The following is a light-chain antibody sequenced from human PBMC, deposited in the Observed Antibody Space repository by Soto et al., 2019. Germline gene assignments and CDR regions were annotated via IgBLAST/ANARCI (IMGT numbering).Light chain of an antibody. Sequence: EIVLTQAQCTLSLSPGERATLSCRASQSVSSRYLAWFQQKSGQAPRLLLCVVSSRATGIPDRFSGSGSWTDFTLTISTLETEELAVYYCQQYGSYPVSFGRGTKVEIK. CDR2: VVS. CDR1: QSVSSRY. CDR3: QQYGSYPVS. J-gene: IGKJ1*01. V-gene: IGKV3-20*01.